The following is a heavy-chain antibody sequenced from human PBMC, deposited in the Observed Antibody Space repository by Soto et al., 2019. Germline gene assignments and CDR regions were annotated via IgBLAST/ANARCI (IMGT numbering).Heavy chain of an antibody. CDR3: AKVGSSCWPDWNGLVLGY. V-gene: IGHV3-9*01. J-gene: IGHJ4*02. D-gene: IGHD6-13*01. Sequence: GGSLRLSCAASGLTLKEYAMHWGRQAPGKGLEWVSSISWNSGNIDYTDSVKGRFTISRDNAKNTLYLQMNSLRVEDTAVYYCAKVGSSCWPDWNGLVLGYWGQGP. CDR2: ISWNSGNI. CDR1: GLTLKEYA.